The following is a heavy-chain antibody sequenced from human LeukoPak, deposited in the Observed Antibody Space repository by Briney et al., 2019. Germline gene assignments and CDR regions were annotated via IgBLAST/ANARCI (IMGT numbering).Heavy chain of an antibody. CDR1: GGSISSYY. V-gene: IGHV4-59*13. Sequence: SETLSLTCSVSGGSISSYYWSWIRQPPGKGLEWIGYIYYSGSTNYNPSLKSRVTMSVDTSKNQFSLKLSSVTAADTAVYYCARDWPSEWQQLPDYDAVDIWGQGTMVTVSS. CDR2: IYYSGST. D-gene: IGHD6-13*01. J-gene: IGHJ3*02. CDR3: ARDWPSEWQQLPDYDAVDI.